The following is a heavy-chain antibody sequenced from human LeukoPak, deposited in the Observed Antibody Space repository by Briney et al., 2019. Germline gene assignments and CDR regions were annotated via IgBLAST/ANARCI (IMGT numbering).Heavy chain of an antibody. CDR1: GFTFSTYA. Sequence: GGSLRLSCAASGFTFSTYAMSWVRQAPGKGLEWVSGLSSSGATTYYADSVKGRFTISRDNSKNMLYLQMNSLRAEDTAVYYCAKDRRTWDSSDYWGQGTLVTVSS. D-gene: IGHD6-13*01. CDR2: LSSSGATT. J-gene: IGHJ4*02. CDR3: AKDRRTWDSSDY. V-gene: IGHV3-23*01.